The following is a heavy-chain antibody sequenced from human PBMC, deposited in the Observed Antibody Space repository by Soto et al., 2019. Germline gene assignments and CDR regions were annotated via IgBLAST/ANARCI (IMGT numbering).Heavy chain of an antibody. J-gene: IGHJ6*03. CDR3: ARRWEYFYREV. Sequence: EVQLVESGGALVQPGGSLRLSCAASGFPFSSYWMHWVRQAPGKGLVWVSRINTDGTSPKYADSVKGRFTISRDNAKNTLYLQMKSLRDEDTAVYYCARRWEYFYREVWGKGTTGTGSS. CDR2: INTDGTSP. CDR1: GFPFSSYW. V-gene: IGHV3-74*03. D-gene: IGHD1-26*01.